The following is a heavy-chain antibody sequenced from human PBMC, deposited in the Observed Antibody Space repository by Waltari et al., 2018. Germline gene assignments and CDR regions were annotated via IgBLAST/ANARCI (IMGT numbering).Heavy chain of an antibody. V-gene: IGHV4-4*02. CDR3: ARDRGRGLYLDT. D-gene: IGHD2-15*01. CDR1: RESMSSRDW. J-gene: IGHJ4*02. CDR2: VHGSGKT. Sequence: QLQLQESGPGLVKPSGTLSLICAVSRESMSSRDWWSWVRQPPGKGLGWIGQVHGSGKTNYNPSFASRVTVSLDTSTYHFALKLTSATAADTALYYCARDRGRGLYLDTWGQGTLVTVSP.